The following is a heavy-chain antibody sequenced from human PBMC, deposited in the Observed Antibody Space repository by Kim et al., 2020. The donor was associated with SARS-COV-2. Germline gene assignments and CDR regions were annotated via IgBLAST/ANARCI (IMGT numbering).Heavy chain of an antibody. Sequence: GESLKISCKGSGYSFTSYWIGWVRQMPGKGLEWMGIIYPGDSDTRYSPSFQGQVTISADKSISTAYLQWSSLKASDTAMYYCARHWGIECGGSCFDAFDIWGQGTMVTVSS. CDR2: IYPGDSDT. J-gene: IGHJ3*02. D-gene: IGHD2-15*01. CDR1: GYSFTSYW. V-gene: IGHV5-51*01. CDR3: ARHWGIECGGSCFDAFDI.